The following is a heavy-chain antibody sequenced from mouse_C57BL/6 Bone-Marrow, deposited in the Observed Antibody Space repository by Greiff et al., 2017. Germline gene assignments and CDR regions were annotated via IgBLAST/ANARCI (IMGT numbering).Heavy chain of an antibody. CDR1: GYTFTDYN. J-gene: IGHJ2*01. CDR3: ARGGESTTSENFDY. D-gene: IGHD2-12*01. Sequence: EVQLQQSGPELVKPGASVKIPCKASGYTFTDYNMDWVKQSHGKSLEWIGDINPNNGGTNYNQKFKGKATLTVDKSSSTAYMELRSLTSEDTAVYYCARGGESTTSENFDYWGQGTTLTVSS. V-gene: IGHV1-18*01. CDR2: INPNNGGT.